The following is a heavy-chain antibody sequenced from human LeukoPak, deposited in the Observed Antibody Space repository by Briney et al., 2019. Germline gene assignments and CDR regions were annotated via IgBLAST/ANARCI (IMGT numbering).Heavy chain of an antibody. Sequence: ASVKVSRKASGYTFAGYYMHWVRQAPGQGLEWMGWINPNSGGTNYAQKFQGRVTMTRDTSISTAYMELSSLRSEDTAVYYCARDPPGRPYSSSSYGWGQGTLVTVSS. D-gene: IGHD6-6*01. J-gene: IGHJ4*02. CDR2: INPNSGGT. V-gene: IGHV1-2*02. CDR1: GYTFAGYY. CDR3: ARDPPGRPYSSSSYG.